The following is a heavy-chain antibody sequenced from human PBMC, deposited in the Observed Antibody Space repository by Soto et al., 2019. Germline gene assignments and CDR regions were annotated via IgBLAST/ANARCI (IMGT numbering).Heavy chain of an antibody. D-gene: IGHD1-1*01. J-gene: IGHJ6*02. CDR1: GGTFSSYA. Sequence: QVQLVQSGAEVKKPGSSVKVSCKVSGGTFSSYAISWVRQAPGQGLEWMGGIIPIFDTTNYAQSLQGRVTITADESTSTAYMELDSLRSEDTAIYYCARPISTSTSPGNPYSGMDVWGQWTTVTVSS. CDR2: IIPIFDTT. CDR3: ARPISTSTSPGNPYSGMDV. V-gene: IGHV1-69*01.